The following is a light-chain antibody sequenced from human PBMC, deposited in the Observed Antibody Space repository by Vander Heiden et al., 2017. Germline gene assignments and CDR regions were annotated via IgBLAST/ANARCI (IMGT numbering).Light chain of an antibody. Sequence: QSVLSQPPSTSGTPGQRVTITCSGSNSNIGSDSVNWYQQVPGTAPKLLFYKSDQRTSGVPDRFSVPKSGASASLAISGLRSEDEADYFCSAWDASLNAVVFGRGTKLTVL. V-gene: IGLV1-44*01. J-gene: IGLJ3*02. CDR1: NSNIGSDS. CDR3: SAWDASLNAVV. CDR2: KSD.